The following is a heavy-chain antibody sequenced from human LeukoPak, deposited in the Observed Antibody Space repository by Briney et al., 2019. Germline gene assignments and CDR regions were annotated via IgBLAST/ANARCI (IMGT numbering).Heavy chain of an antibody. D-gene: IGHD6-19*01. CDR2: IYYSGST. V-gene: IGHV4-59*08. Sequence: PSETLSLTCTVSGGSISSYYWSWIRQPPGKGLEWIGYIYYSGSTNYNPSLKSRVTISVDTSKNQFSLKLSSVTAADTAVYYCARSPAVAGWKDDAFDIWGQGTMVTVSS. J-gene: IGHJ3*02. CDR1: GGSISSYY. CDR3: ARSPAVAGWKDDAFDI.